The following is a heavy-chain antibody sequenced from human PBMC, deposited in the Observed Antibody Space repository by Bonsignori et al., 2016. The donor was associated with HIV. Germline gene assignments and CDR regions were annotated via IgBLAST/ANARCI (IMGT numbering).Heavy chain of an antibody. J-gene: IGHJ4*02. CDR1: GDSFSSYY. CDR3: AREMLRTVATNIIGYFDY. D-gene: IGHD5-24*01. V-gene: IGHV4-4*07. Sequence: SETLSLTCTVSGDSFSSYYWSWIRQPAGKGLEWIGRIYSSGSTNYNPSLKSRVTMSVDTSKNQFSLKLSSVTAADTAVYYCAREMLRTVATNIIGYFDYWGQGTLVTVSS. CDR2: IYSSGST.